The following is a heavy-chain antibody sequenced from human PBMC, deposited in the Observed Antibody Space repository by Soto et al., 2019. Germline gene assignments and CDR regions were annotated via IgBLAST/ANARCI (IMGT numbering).Heavy chain of an antibody. V-gene: IGHV1-69*13. Sequence: SGQVSFTASVGPFSSYSISGVRQAPVQGREWRGGIMPIFGTANYAKKFQGRVTITADEATSTAYMEMSRLRSEDTAVYYCARSYYDCWSGYSYHYYGMDVWGQGTTVTVSS. D-gene: IGHD3-3*01. CDR2: IMPIFGTA. J-gene: IGHJ6*01. CDR1: VGPFSSYS. CDR3: ARSYYDCWSGYSYHYYGMDV.